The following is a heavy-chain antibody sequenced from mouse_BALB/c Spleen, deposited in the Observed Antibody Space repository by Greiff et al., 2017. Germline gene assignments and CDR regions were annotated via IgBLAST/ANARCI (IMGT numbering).Heavy chain of an antibody. CDR2: ISSGGGST. D-gene: IGHD3-1*01. V-gene: IGHV5-12-1*01. J-gene: IGHJ3*01. CDR3: AIHGAARSWFAY. Sequence: EVMLVESGGGLVKPGGSLKLSCAASGFAFSSYDMSWVRQTPAKRLEWVAYISSGGGSTYYPDTVKGRVTISRDKAKNTLDLQMSRLKSEDSAMYYCAIHGAARSWFAYWGQGTLVTVSA. CDR1: GFAFSSYD.